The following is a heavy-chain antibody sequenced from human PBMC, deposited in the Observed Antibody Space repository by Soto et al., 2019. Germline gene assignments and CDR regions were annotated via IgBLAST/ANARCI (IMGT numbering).Heavy chain of an antibody. D-gene: IGHD3-22*01. V-gene: IGHV5-51*01. CDR1: GYSFTSYW. Sequence: PGESLKISCKGSGYSFTSYWIGWVRQMPGKGLEWMGIIYPGDSDTRYSPSFQGQVTISADKSISTAYLQWSSLKASDTAMYYCARLNYYEHFLGRMAVWAQGTTVTGSS. CDR3: ARLNYYEHFLGRMAV. J-gene: IGHJ6*02. CDR2: IYPGDSDT.